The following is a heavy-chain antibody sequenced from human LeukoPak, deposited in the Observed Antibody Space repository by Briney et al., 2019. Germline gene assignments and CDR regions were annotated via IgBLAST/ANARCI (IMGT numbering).Heavy chain of an antibody. J-gene: IGHJ4*02. CDR2: SRNRANSYTT. V-gene: IGHV3-72*01. D-gene: IGHD2-21*02. CDR3: ARAPPIGVTYSFDF. CDR1: GVTFSDHY. Sequence: PGGSLRLSCVVSGVTFSDHYMGWVRQAPGKGLEWVGRSRNRANSYTTEYAPSVKGRFTISREDTKNSLYLQMKSLKTEDTAVYYCARAPPIGVTYSFDFWGQGTLVTVSS.